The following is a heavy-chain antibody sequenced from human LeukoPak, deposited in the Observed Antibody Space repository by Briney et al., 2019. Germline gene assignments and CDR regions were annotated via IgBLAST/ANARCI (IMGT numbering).Heavy chain of an antibody. CDR3: ARGEHSSFDY. D-gene: IGHD6-6*01. Sequence: GGSLRLSCAASGFTFGIYWMNWVRQAPGKGLEWVANIKEDGSEKNYVDSVKGRFTISRDNAKNSLYLQMNSLRAEDTAVYYCARGEHSSFDYWGQGTLVTVSS. CDR2: IKEDGSEK. CDR1: GFTFGIYW. J-gene: IGHJ4*02. V-gene: IGHV3-7*01.